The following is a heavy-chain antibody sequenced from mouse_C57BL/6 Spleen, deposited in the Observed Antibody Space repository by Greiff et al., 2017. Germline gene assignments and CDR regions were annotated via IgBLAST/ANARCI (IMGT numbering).Heavy chain of an antibody. CDR2: ISSGSSTI. Sequence: EVMLVESGGGLVKPGGSLKLSCAASGFTFSDYGMHWVRQAPEKGLEWVAYISSGSSTIYYADTVKGRFTISRDNAKNTLFLQMTSLRSEDTAMYYCARPPLLFYAMDYWGQGTSVTVSS. V-gene: IGHV5-17*01. J-gene: IGHJ4*01. CDR3: ARPPLLFYAMDY. D-gene: IGHD2-10*01. CDR1: GFTFSDYG.